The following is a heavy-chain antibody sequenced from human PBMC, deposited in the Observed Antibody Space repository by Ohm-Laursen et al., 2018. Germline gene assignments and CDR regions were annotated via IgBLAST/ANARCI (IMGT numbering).Heavy chain of an antibody. CDR1: GGSISSYY. D-gene: IGHD6-13*01. V-gene: IGHV4-4*07. Sequence: TLSLTCPVSGGSISSYYWNRIRQSAGKGLEWIGRIYNSGSTNYNPSLQSRVTMSVDTSKNQVSLNLNSVTAADTAVYYCASSQSSSWYHAFDVWGQGTMVTVSS. CDR3: ASSQSSSWYHAFDV. CDR2: IYNSGST. J-gene: IGHJ3*01.